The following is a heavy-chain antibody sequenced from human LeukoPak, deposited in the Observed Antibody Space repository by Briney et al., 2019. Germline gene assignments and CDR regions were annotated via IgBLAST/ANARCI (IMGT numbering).Heavy chain of an antibody. J-gene: IGHJ3*02. V-gene: IGHV4-30-2*01. CDR2: IYHSGST. D-gene: IGHD3-3*01. Sequence: SEILSLTCTVSGGSISSGGYYWSWIRQPPGKGLEWIGYIYHSGSTYYNPSLKSRVTISVDRSKNQFSLKLSSVTAADTAVYYCARDSKRILLRFLEWPGAFDIWGQGTMVTVSS. CDR3: ARDSKRILLRFLEWPGAFDI. CDR1: GGSISSGGYY.